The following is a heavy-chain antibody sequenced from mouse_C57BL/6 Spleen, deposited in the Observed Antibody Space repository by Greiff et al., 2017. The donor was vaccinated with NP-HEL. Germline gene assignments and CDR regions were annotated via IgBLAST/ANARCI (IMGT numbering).Heavy chain of an antibody. CDR3: ARGGIRYWYFDV. CDR1: GFNITDYY. Sequence: VQLQQSGAELVKPGASVKLSCTASGFNITDYYMHWVKQRTEQGLEWIGRIDPEDGETKYAPKFQGKATITADTSSNTAYLQLSSLTSEDTAVYYCARGGIRYWYFDVRGTGTTVTVSS. CDR2: IDPEDGET. J-gene: IGHJ1*03. V-gene: IGHV14-2*01.